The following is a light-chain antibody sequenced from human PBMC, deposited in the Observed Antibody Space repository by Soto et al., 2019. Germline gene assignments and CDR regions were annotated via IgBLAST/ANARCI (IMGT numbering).Light chain of an antibody. V-gene: IGKV3-20*01. J-gene: IGKJ1*01. CDR3: QQYGSSPEGT. CDR2: GAS. CDR1: QIVSSSY. Sequence: EIVLPQSPGTLSLSPGERATLSCRASQIVSSSYLAWYQQKLGQAPRLLIYGASSRATGIPDRFSGSGSGTDFTLTISRVEPEDFAVYYCQQYGSSPEGTFGQGTKVEVK.